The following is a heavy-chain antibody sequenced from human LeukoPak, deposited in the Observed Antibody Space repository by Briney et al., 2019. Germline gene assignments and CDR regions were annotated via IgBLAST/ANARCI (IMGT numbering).Heavy chain of an antibody. J-gene: IGHJ4*02. CDR3: ARTSAFDY. Sequence: GGSLRLSCAASGFTVSSNYMSWVRQAPGKGLEWISIIYTGGTTYYADPVKGGFTISRDTSKNTLYLQMNCLRVEDTAVYYCARTSAFDYWGQGPLATVSS. CDR1: GFTVSSNY. V-gene: IGHV3-53*01. D-gene: IGHD6-25*01. CDR2: IYTGGTT.